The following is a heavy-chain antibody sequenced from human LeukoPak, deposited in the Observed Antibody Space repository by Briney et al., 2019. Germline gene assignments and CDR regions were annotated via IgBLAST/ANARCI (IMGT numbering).Heavy chain of an antibody. CDR3: ARRRVGLRYFDWPNDAFDI. J-gene: IGHJ3*02. V-gene: IGHV1-2*02. CDR2: INPNSGGT. D-gene: IGHD3-9*01. CDR1: GYTFTGYY. Sequence: VASVKVSCKASGYTFTGYYMHWVRQAPGQGLEWMGWINPNSGGTNYAQKFQGRVTMTRDTSISTACMELSRLRSDDTAVYYCARRRVGLRYFDWPNDAFDIWGQGTMVTVSS.